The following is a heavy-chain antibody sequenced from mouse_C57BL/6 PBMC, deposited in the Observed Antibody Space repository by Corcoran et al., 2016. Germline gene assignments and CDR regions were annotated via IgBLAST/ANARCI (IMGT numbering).Heavy chain of an antibody. CDR2: INPNNGGT. CDR3: ARRGVTGPYFDH. V-gene: IGHV1-18*01. CDR1: GYTFTDYY. D-gene: IGHD2-1*01. Sequence: EDQLQQSGPELVKPGASVKIPCKASGYTFTDYYMDWVKQSHGNSLEWIGDINPNNGGTIYNQKFKGKATLTVDKSSSTAYMELRSLTSEDTAVYYCARRGVTGPYFDHWGQGTPLTVSS. J-gene: IGHJ2*01.